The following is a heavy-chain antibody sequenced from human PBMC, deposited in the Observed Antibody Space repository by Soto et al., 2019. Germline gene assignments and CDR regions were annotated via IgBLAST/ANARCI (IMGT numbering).Heavy chain of an antibody. CDR1: GFTFGDYA. Sequence: VPLVESGGGLVQPGRSLRLSCAASGFTFGDYAMHWVRQAPGKGLEWVSGINWNSGTMGYADSVKGRFTISRDNAKNSLYLQMNSLRAEDTALYYCAKDISWNYEGMDVWGQGTTVTVSS. J-gene: IGHJ6*02. CDR3: AKDISWNYEGMDV. V-gene: IGHV3-9*01. CDR2: INWNSGTM. D-gene: IGHD6-13*01.